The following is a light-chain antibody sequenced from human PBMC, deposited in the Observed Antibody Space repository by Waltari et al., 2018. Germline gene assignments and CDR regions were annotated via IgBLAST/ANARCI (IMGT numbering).Light chain of an antibody. CDR3: SSYTSSSTLG. V-gene: IGLV2-14*01. CDR2: DAS. J-gene: IGLJ3*02. CDR1: SSDVGGYNY. Sequence: QSALTQPASVSGSPGQSITISCTGTSSDVGGYNYVSWYQQHPGKAPKLMIYDASTRPSGVSHRFSGSKSSNTASLTISGLQAEDEADYYCSSYTSSSTLGFGGGTKLTVL.